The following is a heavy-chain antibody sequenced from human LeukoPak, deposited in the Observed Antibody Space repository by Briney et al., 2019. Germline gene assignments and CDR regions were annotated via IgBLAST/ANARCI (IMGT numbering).Heavy chain of an antibody. CDR2: IYQSGST. Sequence: KPSETLSLTCAVSGYSIRSDYYWGWIRQPPGKGLEWIGSIYQSGSTHYNPSLKSRVTISIDTSKNQFSLKLSSMTAADTAVYYCARNSSWYFDYWGQGTLVTVPS. CDR3: ARNSSWYFDY. V-gene: IGHV4-38-2*01. CDR1: GYSIRSDYY. J-gene: IGHJ4*02. D-gene: IGHD6-13*01.